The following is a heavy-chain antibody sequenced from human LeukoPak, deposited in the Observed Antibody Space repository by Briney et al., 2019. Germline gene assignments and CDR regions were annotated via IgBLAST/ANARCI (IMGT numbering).Heavy chain of an antibody. Sequence: GGSLRLSCATSGFTFSNYWMSWVRQAPGKGLEWVANIKQDGSERYYVDSVKGRFTISRDNAKNSLYLQMNSLRAEDTAVYYCARMNGGYYYPIDYWGQGTLVTVSS. CDR2: IKQDGSER. CDR3: ARMNGGYYYPIDY. V-gene: IGHV3-7*03. D-gene: IGHD3-22*01. J-gene: IGHJ4*02. CDR1: GFTFSNYW.